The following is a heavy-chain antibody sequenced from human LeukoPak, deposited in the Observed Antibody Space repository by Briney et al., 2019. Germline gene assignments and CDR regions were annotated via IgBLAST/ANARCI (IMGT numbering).Heavy chain of an antibody. Sequence: SETLSLTCTVSGGSISNYDWSWIRQPPGKGLEWIGYIYFDGSTNYNPSLKSRLTISLDTSKNHISLKLSSVTAADTALYYCARTGNDWNTGYYFDYWGQGTLVTVSS. CDR3: ARTGNDWNTGYYFDY. D-gene: IGHD1/OR15-1a*01. V-gene: IGHV4-59*01. CDR2: IYFDGST. CDR1: GGSISNYD. J-gene: IGHJ4*02.